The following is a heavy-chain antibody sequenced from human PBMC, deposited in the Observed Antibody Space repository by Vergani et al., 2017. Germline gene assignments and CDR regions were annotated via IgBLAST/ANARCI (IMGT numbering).Heavy chain of an antibody. CDR1: GGSINTGAYY. CDR3: SRVAPSNSEVTPTAFDV. V-gene: IGHV4-61*02. J-gene: IGHJ3*01. CDR2: VYTSGIT. D-gene: IGHD1-1*01. Sequence: QVQLQESGPRLVRPSQTLSLTCTVSGGSINTGAYYWSWIRQPAGKGLEWIGRVYTSGITNYNHSLKSRVTILVDRSKSQLSLKLTSVTAGDTAVYFCSRVAPSNSEVTPTAFDVCVQGTMVTVSS.